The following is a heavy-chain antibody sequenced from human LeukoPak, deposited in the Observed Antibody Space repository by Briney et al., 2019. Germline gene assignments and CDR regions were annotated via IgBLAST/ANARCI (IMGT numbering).Heavy chain of an antibody. CDR3: ARSKTPRSSTIFGVVIKGGVFDP. Sequence: ASVKVSCKASGYTFSTYYLHWLRQAPGQGLEWLGIINPSDGAASYAQKFQGRVTLTADTSTSTVYMELLSLRSEDTATYYCARSKTPRSSTIFGVVIKGGVFDPWGQGTLVTVSS. V-gene: IGHV1-46*01. CDR2: INPSDGAA. J-gene: IGHJ5*02. D-gene: IGHD3-3*01. CDR1: GYTFSTYY.